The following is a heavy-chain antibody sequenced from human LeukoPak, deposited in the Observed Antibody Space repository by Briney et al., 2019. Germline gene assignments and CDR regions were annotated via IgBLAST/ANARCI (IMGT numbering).Heavy chain of an antibody. CDR3: ATAPISDADY. D-gene: IGHD3-3*01. J-gene: IGHJ4*02. CDR2: INSDGSST. CDR1: GFTFSSYW. V-gene: IGHV3-74*01. Sequence: PGGSLRLSCAASGFTFSSYWMHWVRQAPGKGPVWVSRINSDGSSTSYADSVKGRFTISRDNAKNTLYLQMDSLRAEDTAVYYCATAPISDADYWGQGTLVTVSS.